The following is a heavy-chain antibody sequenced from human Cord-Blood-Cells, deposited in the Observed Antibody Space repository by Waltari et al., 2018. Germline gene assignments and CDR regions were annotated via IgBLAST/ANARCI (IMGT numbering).Heavy chain of an antibody. D-gene: IGHD2-15*01. CDR2: IYYSGST. CDR3: ARSVGRDVVVVAAFDY. J-gene: IGHJ4*02. V-gene: IGHV4-39*01. CDR1: GGSISSSSYY. Sequence: QLQLQESGPGLVKPSKTLSLTCTVSGGSISSSSYYWGWIRQPPGKGLEWIGSIYYSGSTYYNPSLKSQVTISVDTSKNQFSLKLSSVTAADTAVYYCARSVGRDVVVVAAFDYWGQGTLVTVSS.